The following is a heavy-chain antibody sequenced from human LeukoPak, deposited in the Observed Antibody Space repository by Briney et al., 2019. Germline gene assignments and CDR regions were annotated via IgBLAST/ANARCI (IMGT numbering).Heavy chain of an antibody. CDR2: ISGSGGST. CDR3: AKSKGQGYCTNGVCYGGFDY. Sequence: GGSLRLSCAASGFTFSSYAMSWVRQAPGKGLEWVSAISGSGGSTYYADSVKGRFTISRDNSKNTLYLQMNSLRAEDAAVYYCAKSKGQGYCTNGVCYGGFDYWGQGTLVTVSS. CDR1: GFTFSSYA. J-gene: IGHJ4*02. D-gene: IGHD2-8*01. V-gene: IGHV3-23*01.